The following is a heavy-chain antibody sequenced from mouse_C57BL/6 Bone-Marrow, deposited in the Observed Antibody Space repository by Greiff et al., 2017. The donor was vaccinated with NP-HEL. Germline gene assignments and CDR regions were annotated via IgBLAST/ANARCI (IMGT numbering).Heavy chain of an antibody. CDR2: ISNLAYSI. CDR1: GFTFSDYG. V-gene: IGHV5-15*01. CDR3: ARRSYGSSFYAMDY. Sequence: EVQLVESGGGLVQPGGSLKLSCAASGFTFSDYGMAWVRQAPRKGPEWVAFISNLAYSIYYADTVTGRFTISRENAKTTLYLEMSSLRSEDTAMYYCARRSYGSSFYAMDYWGQGTSVTVSS. J-gene: IGHJ4*01. D-gene: IGHD1-1*01.